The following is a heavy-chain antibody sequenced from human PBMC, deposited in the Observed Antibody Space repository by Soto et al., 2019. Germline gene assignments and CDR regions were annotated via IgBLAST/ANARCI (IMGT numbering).Heavy chain of an antibody. D-gene: IGHD1-26*01. J-gene: IGHJ6*02. V-gene: IGHV3-30-3*01. CDR3: ARDVESGSSQYYYYCYGMGV. CDR1: GFTFSSYA. CDR2: ISYDGSNK. Sequence: QVQLVESGGGVVQPGRSLRLSCAASGFTFSSYAMHWVRQAPGKGLEWVAVISYDGSNKYYADSVKGRFTISRDNSKNTLYLQMNSLRAEDTAVYYCARDVESGSSQYYYYCYGMGVWGQGTTVTVSS.